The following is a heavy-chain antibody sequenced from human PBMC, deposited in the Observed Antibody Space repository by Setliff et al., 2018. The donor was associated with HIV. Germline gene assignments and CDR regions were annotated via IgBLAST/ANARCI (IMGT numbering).Heavy chain of an antibody. Sequence: PSETLSLTCTVSAYSIRNGYSWGWIRQSPGKGLEWIGTLYYDGNTYYNPSLKSRVTMSVDTSKNQFSLNLNSVTAADTAVYYCARETIRSGHPSEAGFDFWGQGALVTVSS. J-gene: IGHJ4*02. CDR3: ARETIRSGHPSEAGFDF. CDR1: AYSIRNGYS. V-gene: IGHV4-38-2*02. CDR2: LYYDGNT. D-gene: IGHD6-19*01.